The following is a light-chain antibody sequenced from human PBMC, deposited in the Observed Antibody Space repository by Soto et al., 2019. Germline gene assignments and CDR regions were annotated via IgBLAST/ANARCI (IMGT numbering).Light chain of an antibody. Sequence: QSVLTQPPSVSGPPGQRVTISCSGSSSNIGSNTVNWYQQFPGTAPRLLIYSSYQRPSGVPDRFSGSQSGTSASLAISGLQSDDEADYYCAAWDDSLKAIFGGGTQLTVL. J-gene: IGLJ7*01. CDR3: AAWDDSLKAI. CDR1: SSNIGSNT. CDR2: SSY. V-gene: IGLV1-44*01.